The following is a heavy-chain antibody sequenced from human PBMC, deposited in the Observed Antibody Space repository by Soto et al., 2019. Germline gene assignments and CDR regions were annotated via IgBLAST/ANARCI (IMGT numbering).Heavy chain of an antibody. J-gene: IGHJ6*02. CDR3: AKGGNIAVVVADYGMDV. Sequence: ASVKVSCKASGYTFSNYAMHWVRQAPGQRLEWMGWINAGNGNTKYSQKFQDRVTITRDTSASTAYMELSSLRSEDTAVYYCAKGGNIAVVVADYGMDVWGQGATVTVSS. CDR2: INAGNGNT. D-gene: IGHD2-15*01. V-gene: IGHV1-3*01. CDR1: GYTFSNYA.